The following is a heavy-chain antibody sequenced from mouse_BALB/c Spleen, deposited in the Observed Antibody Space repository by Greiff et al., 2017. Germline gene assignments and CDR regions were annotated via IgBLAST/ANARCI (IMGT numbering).Heavy chain of an antibody. CDR2: INSNGGST. CDR1: GFTFSSYG. D-gene: IGHD2-2*01. J-gene: IGHJ3*01. V-gene: IGHV5-6-3*01. CDR3: AREGGYEAWFAY. Sequence: DVQLVESGGGLVQPGGSLKLSCAASGFTFSSYGMSWVRQTPDKRLELVATINSNGGSTYYPDSVKGRFTISRDNAKNTLYPQMSSLKSEDTAMYYCAREGGYEAWFAYWGQGTLVTVSA.